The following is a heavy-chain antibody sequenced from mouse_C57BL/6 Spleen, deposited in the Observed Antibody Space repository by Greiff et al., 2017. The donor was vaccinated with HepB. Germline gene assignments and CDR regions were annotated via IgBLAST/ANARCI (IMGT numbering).Heavy chain of an antibody. CDR1: GYTFTSYG. V-gene: IGHV1-81*01. J-gene: IGHJ3*01. CDR2: IYPRSGNT. CDR3: ARSLLYQPLKSWFAY. Sequence: QVQLQQSGAELARPGASVKLSCKASGYTFTSYGISWVKQRTGQGLEWIGEIYPRSGNTYYNEKFKGKATLTADKSSSTAYMELRSLTSEDSAVYFCARSLLYQPLKSWFAYWGQGTLVTVSA. D-gene: IGHD2-12*01.